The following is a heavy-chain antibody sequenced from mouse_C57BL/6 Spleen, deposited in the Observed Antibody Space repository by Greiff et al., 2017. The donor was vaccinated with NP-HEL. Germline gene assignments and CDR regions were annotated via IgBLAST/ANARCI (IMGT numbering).Heavy chain of an antibody. D-gene: IGHD2-2*01. CDR3: TTADYGYDGAWFAY. CDR2: IDPEDGDT. CDR1: GFNIKDYY. V-gene: IGHV14-1*01. Sequence: EVKLVESGAELVRPGASVKLSCTASGFNIKDYYMHWVKQRPEQGLEWIGRIDPEDGDTEYAPKFQGKATMTADTYSNTAYLQLSSLTSEDTAVYYCTTADYGYDGAWFAYWGQGTLVTVSA. J-gene: IGHJ3*01.